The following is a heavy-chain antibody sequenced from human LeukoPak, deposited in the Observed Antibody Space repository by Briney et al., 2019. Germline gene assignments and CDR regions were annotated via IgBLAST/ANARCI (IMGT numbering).Heavy chain of an antibody. D-gene: IGHD3-9*01. CDR3: ARGGYDILTGYGSFDP. J-gene: IGHJ5*02. CDR2: SYYSGTT. CDR1: GGSITYYY. Sequence: PSETLSLTCTVSGGSITYYYWSWIRQPPGKGLEWIGCSYYSGTTYYNPSLKSRLTISVDTSKNQFSLKLSSVTTADTAMYYCARGGYDILTGYGSFDPWGQGTLVTVSS. V-gene: IGHV4-59*01.